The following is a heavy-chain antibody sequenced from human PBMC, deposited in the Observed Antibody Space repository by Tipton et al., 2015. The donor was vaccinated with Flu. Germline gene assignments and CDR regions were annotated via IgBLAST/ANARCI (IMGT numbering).Heavy chain of an antibody. Sequence: TLSLICTVSGGSISSGSYYWSWIRQPAGKGLEWIGRIYTSGSTNYNPSLKSRVTISVDTSKNQFSLKLSSVTAADTAVYYCARVRSYYDSSGYYYAFDYWGQGTLVTVSS. V-gene: IGHV4-61*02. CDR2: IYTSGST. J-gene: IGHJ4*02. D-gene: IGHD3-22*01. CDR1: GGSISSGSYY. CDR3: ARVRSYYDSSGYYYAFDY.